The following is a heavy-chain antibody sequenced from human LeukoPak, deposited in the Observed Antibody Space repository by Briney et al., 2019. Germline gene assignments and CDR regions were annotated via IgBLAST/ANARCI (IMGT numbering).Heavy chain of an antibody. V-gene: IGHV3-30*03. CDR1: GFTFSSYW. CDR3: ARDLGEMATIPKHGMDV. Sequence: GGSLRLSCAASGFTFSSYWMSWVRQAPGKGLEWVAVISYDGSNKYYADSVKGRFTISRDNSRNTLYLQMNSLRGEDTAVYYCARDLGEMATIPKHGMDVWGQGTTVTVSS. J-gene: IGHJ6*02. CDR2: ISYDGSNK. D-gene: IGHD5-24*01.